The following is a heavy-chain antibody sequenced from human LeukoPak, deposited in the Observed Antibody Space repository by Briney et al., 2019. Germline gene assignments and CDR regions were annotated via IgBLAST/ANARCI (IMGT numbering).Heavy chain of an antibody. CDR1: GGSFSGYY. CDR3: ARGPGLWSFDY. Sequence: SETLSLTCAVYGGSFSGYYWSWIRQPPGKGLEWIGEINHSESTNYNPSLKSRVTISVDTSKNQFSLKLSSVTAADTAVYYCARGPGLWSFDYWGQGTLVTVSS. J-gene: IGHJ4*02. D-gene: IGHD5-18*01. V-gene: IGHV4-34*01. CDR2: INHSEST.